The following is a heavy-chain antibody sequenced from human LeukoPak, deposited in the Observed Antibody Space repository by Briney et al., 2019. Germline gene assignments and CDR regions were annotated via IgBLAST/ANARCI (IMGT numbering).Heavy chain of an antibody. CDR1: GFTFSSCS. CDR3: ASGGSYYLVDY. V-gene: IGHV3-21*01. CDR2: ITSSSSYI. D-gene: IGHD1-26*01. Sequence: GGSLRLSCAASGFTFSSCSMNWVRQAPGKGLEWVSSITSSSSYIYYADSVKGRFTISRDNAKNSLYLQMNSLRAEDTAVYYCASGGSYYLVDYWGQGTLVTVSS. J-gene: IGHJ4*02.